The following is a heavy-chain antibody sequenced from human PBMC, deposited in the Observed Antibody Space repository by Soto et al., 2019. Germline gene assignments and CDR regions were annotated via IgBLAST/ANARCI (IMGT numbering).Heavy chain of an antibody. CDR2: SYYSGST. Sequence: SDTLSLTCTVSGGSISSSSYYWGWIRQPPGKGLGWIGSSYYSGSTYYTPSPQSLLIICVDTSENQFSLKLSSVSAAEAAVYYCARWGSRDGYNYGDYYFDYWGQGTLVTVSS. CDR1: GGSISSSSYY. CDR3: ARWGSRDGYNYGDYYFDY. V-gene: IGHV4-39*01. D-gene: IGHD5-12*01. J-gene: IGHJ4*02.